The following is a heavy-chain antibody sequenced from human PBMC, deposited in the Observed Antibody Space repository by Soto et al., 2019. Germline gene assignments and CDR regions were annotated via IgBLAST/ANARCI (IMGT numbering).Heavy chain of an antibody. Sequence: QVQLQESGPGLVKPSQTLSLTCTVSAGSISSGDYYWTWIRQPPGKGLEWIGYIYYSGSTYYNPSLKSRVTISVDTSKNQFSLKLSSVTAADTAVYYCARGVGLRVIRESPFDHWGQGTLVTVSS. D-gene: IGHD1-26*01. J-gene: IGHJ4*02. CDR2: IYYSGST. V-gene: IGHV4-30-4*01. CDR3: ARGVGLRVIRESPFDH. CDR1: AGSISSGDYY.